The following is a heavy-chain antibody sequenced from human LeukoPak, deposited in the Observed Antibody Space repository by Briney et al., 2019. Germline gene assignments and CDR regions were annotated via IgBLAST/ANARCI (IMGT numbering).Heavy chain of an antibody. V-gene: IGHV1-69*04. CDR3: ASPRYNWNDVGPFDY. J-gene: IGHJ4*02. D-gene: IGHD1-20*01. CDR2: IIPILGIA. CDR1: GGTFSSYA. Sequence: APVKVSCKASGGTFSSYAISWVRQAPGQGLEWMGRIIPILGIANYAQKFQGRVTITADKSTSTAYMELSSLRSEDTAVYYCASPRYNWNDVGPFDYWGQGTLVTVSS.